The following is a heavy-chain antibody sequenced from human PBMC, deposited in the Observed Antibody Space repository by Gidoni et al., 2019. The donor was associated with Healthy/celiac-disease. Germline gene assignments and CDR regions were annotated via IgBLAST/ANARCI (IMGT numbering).Heavy chain of an antibody. V-gene: IGHV3-33*08. CDR1: GFTVSSYG. Sequence: QVQLVESVGGVVQPGSSLRLPCSASGFTVSSYGMHWVRQAPGKGLEWVAVIWYDGSNKYYADSVKGRFTIARDNSKNTLYLQMNSLRAEDTAVYYCATMITMIVGSGMDVWGQGTTVTVSS. CDR2: IWYDGSNK. D-gene: IGHD3-22*01. J-gene: IGHJ6*02. CDR3: ATMITMIVGSGMDV.